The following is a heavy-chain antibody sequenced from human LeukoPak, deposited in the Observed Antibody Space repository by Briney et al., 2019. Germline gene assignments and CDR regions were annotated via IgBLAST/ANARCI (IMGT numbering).Heavy chain of an antibody. CDR1: GGSISSSSYY. V-gene: IGHV4-39*01. CDR3: ASSDTEANVNPAAGTPHFDY. D-gene: IGHD6-13*01. Sequence: PSETLSLTCTVSGGSISSSSYYWGWIRQPPGKGLEWIGSIYYSGSTYYNPSLKSRVTISVDTSKNQFSLKLSSVTAADTAVYYCASSDTEANVNPAAGTPHFDYWGQGTLVTVSS. CDR2: IYYSGST. J-gene: IGHJ4*02.